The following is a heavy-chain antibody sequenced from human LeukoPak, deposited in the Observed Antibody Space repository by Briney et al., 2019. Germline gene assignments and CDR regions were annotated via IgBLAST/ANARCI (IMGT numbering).Heavy chain of an antibody. CDR1: GFTFSSYA. V-gene: IGHV3-23*01. Sequence: PGGSLRLSCAASGFTFSSYAMSWVRQAPGKGLEWVSAISSSGGSTYYADSVKGRFTISRDNSKNTLYLQMNSLRAEDTAVYYCAKGHGVVISRGGSSPDYWGQGTLVTVSS. D-gene: IGHD3-3*01. J-gene: IGHJ4*02. CDR3: AKGHGVVISRGGSSPDY. CDR2: ISSSGGST.